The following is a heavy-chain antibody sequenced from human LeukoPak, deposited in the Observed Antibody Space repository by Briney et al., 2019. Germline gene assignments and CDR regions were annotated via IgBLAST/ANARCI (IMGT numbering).Heavy chain of an antibody. J-gene: IGHJ1*01. Sequence: PGGSLRLSCAASGFTFSSYAMSWVRQAPGKGLEWVSAISGSGGSTYYADSVKGRFTISRDNSKNTLYLQMNSLRAEDTAVYYCAKDPVQQLAFKEYFQHWGQGTLVTVSS. CDR2: ISGSGGST. CDR1: GFTFSSYA. D-gene: IGHD6-13*01. V-gene: IGHV3-23*01. CDR3: AKDPVQQLAFKEYFQH.